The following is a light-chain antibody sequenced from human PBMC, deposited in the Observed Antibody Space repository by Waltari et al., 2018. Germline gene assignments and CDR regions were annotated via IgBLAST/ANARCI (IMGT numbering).Light chain of an antibody. CDR2: AAS. Sequence: QMTQSPSSPSASVADRVPIACRASQGISTYLNWYRHKPGKAPELLIFAASSLQSGVPSRFSGSGSGTDFTLTISSLQAEDFATYYCQQSYTPPPTFGQGTRLDIK. CDR1: QGISTY. CDR3: QQSYTPPPT. V-gene: IGKV1-39*01. J-gene: IGKJ5*01.